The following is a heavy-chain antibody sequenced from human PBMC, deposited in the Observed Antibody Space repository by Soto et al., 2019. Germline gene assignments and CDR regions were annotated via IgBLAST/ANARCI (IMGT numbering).Heavy chain of an antibody. V-gene: IGHV1-69*01. J-gene: IGHJ5*02. D-gene: IGHD3-3*01. CDR1: GGPFSSYA. CDR3: AEGGGGYDT. Sequence: QVQLVQSGPEVKKPGSSVKVSCKTSGGPFSSYAINWVRQAPGQGLEWMRGIIPMFGTTNYAPKFLVRLTTTAAESTNTPFMELSSLTSEDTAVYFCAEGGGGYDTWGQGTLVTVSS. CDR2: IIPMFGTT.